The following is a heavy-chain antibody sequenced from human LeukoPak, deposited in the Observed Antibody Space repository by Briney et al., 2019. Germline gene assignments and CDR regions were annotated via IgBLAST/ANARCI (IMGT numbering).Heavy chain of an antibody. D-gene: IGHD2-15*01. CDR2: ISSSGSTI. CDR3: ARVDDCSGGPRCYGTDV. Sequence: GGSLRLSCAASGFTFSSYEMNWVRQAPGKGLEWVSYISSSGSTIYYADSVKGRFTISRDNAKNSLYLQMNSLRAEDTAVYYCARVDDCSGGPRCYGTDVWGQGTTVTVSS. J-gene: IGHJ6*02. CDR1: GFTFSSYE. V-gene: IGHV3-48*03.